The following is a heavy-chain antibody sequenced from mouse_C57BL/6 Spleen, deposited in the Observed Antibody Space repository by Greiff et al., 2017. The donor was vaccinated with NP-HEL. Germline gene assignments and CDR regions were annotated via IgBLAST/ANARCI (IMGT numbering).Heavy chain of an antibody. CDR2: ISDGGSYT. CDR3: ARDLIYPYFDY. D-gene: IGHD2-1*01. CDR1: GFTFSSYA. J-gene: IGHJ2*01. V-gene: IGHV5-4*01. Sequence: DVQLVESGGGLVKPGGSLKLSCAASGFTFSSYAMSWVRQTPEKRLEWVATISDGGSYTYYPDNVKGRFTISRDNAKNNLYLQMSHLKSEDTAMYYCARDLIYPYFDYWGQGTTLTVSS.